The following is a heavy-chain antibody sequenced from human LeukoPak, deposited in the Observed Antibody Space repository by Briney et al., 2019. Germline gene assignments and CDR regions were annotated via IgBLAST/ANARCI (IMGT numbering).Heavy chain of an antibody. D-gene: IGHD2-15*01. CDR1: GYTFATYS. V-gene: IGHV1-18*01. Sequence: ASVKASCKASGYTFATYSISWMRQAPGQGLEWMGWISAYNGNTNYAQKFQDRVTMTTDTSTSTAYMELRSLRSDDTAVYYCARVRDNDYGDFWGQGTLVTVSS. CDR2: ISAYNGNT. CDR3: ARVRDNDYGDF. J-gene: IGHJ4*02.